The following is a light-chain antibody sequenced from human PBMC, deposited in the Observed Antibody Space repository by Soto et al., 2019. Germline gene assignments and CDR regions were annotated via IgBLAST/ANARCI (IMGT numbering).Light chain of an antibody. CDR3: HQYGSSPYT. J-gene: IGKJ2*01. CDR2: GAS. V-gene: IGKV3-20*01. CDR1: QSVSSNY. Sequence: EIVLTQSPGTLSLSPGERATLSCRAGQSVSSNYLAWYQQKPGQAPRLLIYGASSRGTGIPDRFSGSGSGTDFTLTISRLEPEDFAVYYCHQYGSSPYTFGQGTKLEI.